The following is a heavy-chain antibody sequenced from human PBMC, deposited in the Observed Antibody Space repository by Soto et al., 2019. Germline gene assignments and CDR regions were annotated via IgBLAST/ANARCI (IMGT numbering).Heavy chain of an antibody. CDR3: ARGGRSAGYCSGGSCYDISY. CDR2: IIPIFGKA. V-gene: IGHV1-69*13. D-gene: IGHD2-15*01. CDR1: GGTFSSYA. Sequence: SVKVSCKASGGTFSSYAISWVRQAPGQGLEWMGGIIPIFGKANYAQKFQGRVTITADESTSTAYMELSSLRSEDTAVYYCARGGRSAGYCSGGSCYDISYWGQGTLVTVSS. J-gene: IGHJ4*02.